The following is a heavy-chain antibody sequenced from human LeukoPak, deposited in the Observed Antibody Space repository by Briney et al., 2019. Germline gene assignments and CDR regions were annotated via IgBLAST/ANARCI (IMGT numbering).Heavy chain of an antibody. CDR3: ARQKRGYYDSRQNWFDP. CDR1: GGSISSGGYY. Sequence: PSETLSLTCTVSGGSISSGGYYWSWIRQPPGKGLEWIGEINHSGSTNYNPSLKSRVTISVDTSKNQFSLKLSSVTAADTAVYYCARQKRGYYDSRQNWFDPWGQGTLVTVSS. D-gene: IGHD3-22*01. CDR2: INHSGST. J-gene: IGHJ5*02. V-gene: IGHV4-39*01.